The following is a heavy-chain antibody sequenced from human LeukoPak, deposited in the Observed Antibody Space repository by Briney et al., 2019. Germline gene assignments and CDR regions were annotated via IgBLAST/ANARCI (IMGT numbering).Heavy chain of an antibody. D-gene: IGHD6-19*01. CDR2: IYTSGST. V-gene: IGHV4-4*07. CDR1: GGSISSYY. CDR3: ARDRDSGGLSEVDY. Sequence: PSETLSLTCTVSGGSISSYYWSWIRQPAGKRLEWIGRIYTSGSTYYNPSLKSRVTMSVDTSKNEFSLKLRSVTAADTAVYYCARDRDSGGLSEVDYWGQGTLVTVSS. J-gene: IGHJ4*02.